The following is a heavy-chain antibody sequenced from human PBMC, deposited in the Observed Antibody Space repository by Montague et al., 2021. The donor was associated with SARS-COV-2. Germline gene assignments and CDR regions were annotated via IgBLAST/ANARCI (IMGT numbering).Heavy chain of an antibody. J-gene: IGHJ6*03. V-gene: IGHV4-34*01. D-gene: IGHD2-2*02. CDR3: ARRGDGIVPSPILGLGPYYSFYYMDV. CDR2: INHTGST. CDR1: GGSFSGYF. Sequence: SETLSLTCAVSGGSFSGYFWSWIRQPPGKGLEWIGEINHTGSTKHNPSLKSRVTISVDTSKNQFSLKVTSMTAADTAIYYCARRGDGIVPSPILGLGPYYSFYYMDVWGKGTTVTVSS.